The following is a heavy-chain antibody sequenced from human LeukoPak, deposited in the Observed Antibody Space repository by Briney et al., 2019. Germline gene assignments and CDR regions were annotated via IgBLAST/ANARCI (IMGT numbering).Heavy chain of an antibody. Sequence: ASVKVSCKASGYTFTSYDINWVRQATGQGLEWMGWMHPNSGNTGYAQKFQGRVTMTRNTSISTAYMELSSLRSEDTAVYYCARGGIVVVTARPYYFDYWGQGTPVTVSS. CDR3: ARGGIVVVTARPYYFDY. CDR2: MHPNSGNT. J-gene: IGHJ4*02. V-gene: IGHV1-8*01. D-gene: IGHD2-21*02. CDR1: GYTFTSYD.